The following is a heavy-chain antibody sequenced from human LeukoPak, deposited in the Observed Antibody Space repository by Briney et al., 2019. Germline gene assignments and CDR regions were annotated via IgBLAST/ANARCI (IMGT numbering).Heavy chain of an antibody. CDR3: VKDAGQWLVYYYYYMDV. Sequence: GSLRLSCAASGFSFSSYSLNWVRQAAGKGLEWVSYITGSSSTINYADSVKGRFTISRDNSKNTLYLQMNSLRAEDTAVYYCVKDAGQWLVYYYYYMDVWGKGTTVTISS. CDR2: ITGSSSTI. J-gene: IGHJ6*03. V-gene: IGHV3-48*01. D-gene: IGHD6-19*01. CDR1: GFSFSSYS.